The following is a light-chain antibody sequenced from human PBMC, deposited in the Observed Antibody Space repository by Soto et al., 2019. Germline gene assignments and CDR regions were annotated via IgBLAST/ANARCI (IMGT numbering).Light chain of an antibody. CDR1: SSDVGSYNL. CDR2: EVS. CDR3: CSYAGSSTPHYV. V-gene: IGLV2-23*02. Sequence: QCVLTQPASVSGSPGQSITISCTGTSSDVGSYNLVSWYQQHPGKAPKLMIYEVSKRPSGVSNRFSGSKSGNTASLTISGLQAEDEADYYCCSYAGSSTPHYVFGTGTKVTVL. J-gene: IGLJ1*01.